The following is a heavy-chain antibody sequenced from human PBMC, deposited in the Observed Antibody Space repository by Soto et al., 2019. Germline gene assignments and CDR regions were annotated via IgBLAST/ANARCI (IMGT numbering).Heavy chain of an antibody. D-gene: IGHD5-18*01. Sequence: PGESLKISCQGSGYSFISYWIGWARQMPGKGLELMGVIYPGDSTVRYSPSFQGQVTISVDKSISTAYLQWSSLKPSDTAMYYCARHTSDRYGPDYWGQGTLVTVSS. CDR3: ARHTSDRYGPDY. J-gene: IGHJ4*02. CDR2: IYPGDSTV. V-gene: IGHV5-51*01. CDR1: GYSFISYW.